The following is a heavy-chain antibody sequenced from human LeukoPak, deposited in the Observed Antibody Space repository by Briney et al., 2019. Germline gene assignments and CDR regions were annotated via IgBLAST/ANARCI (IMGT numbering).Heavy chain of an antibody. Sequence: PGGSLRLSCAASGFTFSSYAMSWVRQAPGKGLEWVSAISGSGGSTYYADSVKGRFTISRDNAKNSLYLQMNSLRAEDTALYYCAKDMRYYDSSGYYFGGQGTLVTVSS. CDR1: GFTFSSYA. CDR2: ISGSGGST. D-gene: IGHD3-22*01. CDR3: AKDMRYYDSSGYYF. J-gene: IGHJ4*02. V-gene: IGHV3-23*01.